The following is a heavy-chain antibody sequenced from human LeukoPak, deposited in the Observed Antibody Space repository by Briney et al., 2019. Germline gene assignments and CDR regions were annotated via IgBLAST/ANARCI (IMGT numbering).Heavy chain of an antibody. D-gene: IGHD2-15*01. J-gene: IGHJ6*02. CDR2: LYSGGST. CDR1: GFTVSNNY. Sequence: PGGSLRLSCAASGFTVSNNYMSWVRQAPGKGLEWVSILYSGGSTYYADSVKGRFTISRDNAKNSLYLQMNSLRAEDTAVYYCARDLAGYGEFRGPPYGMDVWGQGTTVTVSS. CDR3: ARDLAGYGEFRGPPYGMDV. V-gene: IGHV3-53*01.